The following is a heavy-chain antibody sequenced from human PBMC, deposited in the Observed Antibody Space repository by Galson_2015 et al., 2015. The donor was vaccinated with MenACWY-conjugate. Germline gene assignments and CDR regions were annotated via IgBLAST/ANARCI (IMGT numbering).Heavy chain of an antibody. CDR3: ARRQRIITYAVDGGVDGMDI. J-gene: IGHJ6*02. CDR1: GFNLNFYA. D-gene: IGHD3-16*01. Sequence: SLRLSCAASGFNLNFYALNWVRRAPGKGLEWVSFISLSGSTVHYADSVRGRFTISRDHAKKSLYLQMNSLRDEDTAVYFCARRQRIITYAVDGGVDGMDIWGQGTTVIVSS. V-gene: IGHV3-48*02. CDR2: ISLSGSTV.